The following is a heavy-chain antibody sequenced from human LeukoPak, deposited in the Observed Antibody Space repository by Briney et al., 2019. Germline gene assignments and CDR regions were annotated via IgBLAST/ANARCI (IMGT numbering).Heavy chain of an antibody. CDR1: GYTFTSYD. CDR2: MNPNSGNT. Sequence: GASVKVSCKASGYTFTSYDINWVRQATGQGLEWMGWMNPNSGNTGYAQKFQGRVTMTRNTSISTAYMELSSLRSEDTAVYYCARAGPDCSGGSCYSVAYYYGMDVWAKGPRSPSP. V-gene: IGHV1-8*01. J-gene: IGHJ6*02. CDR3: ARAGPDCSGGSCYSVAYYYGMDV. D-gene: IGHD2-15*01.